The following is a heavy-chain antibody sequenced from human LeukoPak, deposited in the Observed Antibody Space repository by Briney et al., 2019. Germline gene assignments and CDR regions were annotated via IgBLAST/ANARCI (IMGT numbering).Heavy chain of an antibody. CDR2: ISGSGGST. J-gene: IGHJ4*02. CDR3: AKCPPYCTNGVCYTQKYYFDY. V-gene: IGHV3-23*01. D-gene: IGHD2-8*01. CDR1: EFTFSNYA. Sequence: GGSLRLSCAASEFTFSNYAMSWVRQAPGKGLEWVSGISGSGGSTYYADSVKGRFTISRDNSKNTLYLQMNSLRAEDTAVYYCAKCPPYCTNGVCYTQKYYFDYWGQGTLVTVSS.